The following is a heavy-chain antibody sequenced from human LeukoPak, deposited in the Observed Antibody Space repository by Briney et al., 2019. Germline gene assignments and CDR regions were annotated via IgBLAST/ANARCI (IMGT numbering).Heavy chain of an antibody. J-gene: IGHJ4*02. CDR2: IKQDGSEK. CDR3: ARDGWYYDSSGFY. V-gene: IGHV3-7*01. Sequence: PGGSLRLSCAASGFTFSSYWKSWVRQAPGKGLEWVANIKQDGSEKYYVDSVKGRFTISRDNAKNSLYLQMNSLRAEDTAVYYCARDGWYYDSSGFYWGQGTLVTVSS. D-gene: IGHD3-22*01. CDR1: GFTFSSYW.